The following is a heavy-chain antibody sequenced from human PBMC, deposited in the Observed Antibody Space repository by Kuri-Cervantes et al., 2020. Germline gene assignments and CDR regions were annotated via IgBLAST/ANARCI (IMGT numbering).Heavy chain of an antibody. Sequence: ASVKVSCKVSGGTFSSYAISWVRQAPGQGLEWMGWINPNSGGTNYAQKFQGRVTMTRDTSISTAYMELGRLRSDDTAVYYCARGLYGDYVTWFDPWGQGTLVTVSS. J-gene: IGHJ5*02. CDR3: ARGLYGDYVTWFDP. CDR1: GGTFSSYA. V-gene: IGHV1-2*02. D-gene: IGHD4-17*01. CDR2: INPNSGGT.